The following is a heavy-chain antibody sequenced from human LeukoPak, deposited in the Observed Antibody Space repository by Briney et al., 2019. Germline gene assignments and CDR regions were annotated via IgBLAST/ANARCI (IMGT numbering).Heavy chain of an antibody. J-gene: IGHJ3*02. Sequence: PSETLSLTCTVSGGSISTYYWSWIRQPAGKGLEWIGRIYTSGSTNYNPSLKSRVTMSIDTSKNQFSLKLSSETAADTAVYYCARPHDGDYGQHAFDIWGQGTVVTVSS. V-gene: IGHV4-4*07. D-gene: IGHD4-17*01. CDR2: IYTSGST. CDR1: GGSISTYY. CDR3: ARPHDGDYGQHAFDI.